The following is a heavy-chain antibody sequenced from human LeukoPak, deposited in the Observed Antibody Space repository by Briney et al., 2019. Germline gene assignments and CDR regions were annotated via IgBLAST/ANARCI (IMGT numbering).Heavy chain of an antibody. CDR3: ARAMYSSPGFDY. V-gene: IGHV3-21*01. CDR1: GFTFSSYS. J-gene: IGHJ4*02. CDR2: ISSSSSYI. D-gene: IGHD6-13*01. Sequence: GGSLRLSCAASGFTFSSYSMSWVRQAPGKGLEWVSSISSSSSYIYYADSVKGRFTISRDNAKNSLYLQMNSLRAEDTAVYYCARAMYSSPGFDYWGQGTLVTVSS.